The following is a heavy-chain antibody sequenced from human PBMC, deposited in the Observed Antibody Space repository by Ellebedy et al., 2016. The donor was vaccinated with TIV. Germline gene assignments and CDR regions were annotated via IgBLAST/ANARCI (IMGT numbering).Heavy chain of an antibody. CDR1: GFTFSSYG. CDR2: ISYDGSNK. J-gene: IGHJ4*02. V-gene: IGHV3-30*05. CDR3: ASGITMIVVVSGGY. Sequence: PGGSLRLSCAASGFTFSSYGMHWVRQAPGKGLEWVAVISYDGSNKYYADCVKGRFTISRDNSKNTLYLQMNSLRAEDTAVYYCASGITMIVVVSGGYWGQGTLVTVSS. D-gene: IGHD3-22*01.